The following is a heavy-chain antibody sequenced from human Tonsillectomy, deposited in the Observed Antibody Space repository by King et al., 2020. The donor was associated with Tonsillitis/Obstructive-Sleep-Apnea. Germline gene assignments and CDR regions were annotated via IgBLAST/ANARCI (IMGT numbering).Heavy chain of an antibody. Sequence: GQLVQSGGGLVQPGGSLRLSCAASGFTFSSYEMNWVRQAPGKGLEWVSYISSSGRIIHYADSVKGRFTISRDNAKSSLFLQMNSLRAEDTAVYYCARGRAGDGYRIIPPVFDYWGQGTLVTVSS. J-gene: IGHJ4*02. V-gene: IGHV3-48*03. CDR3: ARGRAGDGYRIIPPVFDY. D-gene: IGHD5-24*01. CDR2: ISSSGRII. CDR1: GFTFSSYE.